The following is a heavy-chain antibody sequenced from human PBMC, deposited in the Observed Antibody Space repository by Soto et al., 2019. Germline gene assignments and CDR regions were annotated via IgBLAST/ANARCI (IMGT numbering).Heavy chain of an antibody. J-gene: IGHJ4*02. Sequence: ASVNVSCKASGYTFIHYYIHWVRQAPGQGLEWMGIISPNEHSTTYAQKFQGRVTMSSDTSTSTVYMELSSLRSEDTALYYCARDVSDSTGSASFDYWGQGTLVTVSS. CDR1: GYTFIHYY. CDR2: ISPNEHST. V-gene: IGHV1-46*01. CDR3: ARDVSDSTGSASFDY. D-gene: IGHD2-15*01.